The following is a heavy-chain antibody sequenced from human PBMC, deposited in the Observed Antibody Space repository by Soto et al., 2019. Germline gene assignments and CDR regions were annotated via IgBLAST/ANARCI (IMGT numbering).Heavy chain of an antibody. Sequence: EVQLVESGGGLVKPGGSLRLSCAASGFTFSSYSFNWVRQAPGKGLEWVSIITPTSTFISYADSVRGRFTISRDNAKNSLYLQMDILGAGYTAVYYCARARGNDWYEDYWGQGTLVTVSS. CDR3: ARARGNDWYEDY. D-gene: IGHD1-1*01. CDR2: ITPTSTFI. CDR1: GFTFSSYS. V-gene: IGHV3-21*06. J-gene: IGHJ4*02.